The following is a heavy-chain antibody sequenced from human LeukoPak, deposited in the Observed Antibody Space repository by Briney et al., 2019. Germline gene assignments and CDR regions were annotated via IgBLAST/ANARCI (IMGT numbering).Heavy chain of an antibody. CDR1: GYSISDGYY. D-gene: IGHD3-22*01. CDR2: IYHSGST. CDR3: ARHDSSGPYNAFDI. J-gene: IGHJ3*02. V-gene: IGHV4-38-2*02. Sequence: SETLSLTCTVSGYSISDGYYWGWIRQPPGKGLEWIGSIYHSGSTYYNPSLKSRVTISVDTSKNQFSLKLSSVTAADTAVYYCARHDSSGPYNAFDIWGQGTMVTVSA.